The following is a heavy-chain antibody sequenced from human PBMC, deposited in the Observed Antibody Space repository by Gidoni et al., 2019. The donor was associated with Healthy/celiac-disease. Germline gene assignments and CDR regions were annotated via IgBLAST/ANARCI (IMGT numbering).Heavy chain of an antibody. Sequence: EVQLVESGGGLVQPGGSLRLSCAASGFTFSSYEMNWVRQAPGKGLEWVSYISSSCSTIYYADSVKGRFTIYRDNAKNELYLQMNSLRAEDTAVYYCASKYYYDSSGSDAFDIWGQGTMVTVSS. J-gene: IGHJ3*02. CDR1: GFTFSSYE. V-gene: IGHV3-48*03. D-gene: IGHD3-22*01. CDR2: ISSSCSTI. CDR3: ASKYYYDSSGSDAFDI.